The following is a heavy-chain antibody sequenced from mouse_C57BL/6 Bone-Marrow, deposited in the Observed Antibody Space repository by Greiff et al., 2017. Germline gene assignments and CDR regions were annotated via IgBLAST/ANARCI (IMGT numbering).Heavy chain of an antibody. V-gene: IGHV10-1*01. Sequence: DVQLVESGGGLVQPKGSLKLSCAASGFSFNTYAMNWVRQAPGKGLEWVARIRSKSNNYATYYADSVKDRFTISRDDSESMLYLQMNNLKTEDTAMYYCVRQRGLRPYFDYWGQGTTLTVSS. CDR2: IRSKSNNYAT. J-gene: IGHJ2*01. CDR3: VRQRGLRPYFDY. CDR1: GFSFNTYA. D-gene: IGHD2-4*01.